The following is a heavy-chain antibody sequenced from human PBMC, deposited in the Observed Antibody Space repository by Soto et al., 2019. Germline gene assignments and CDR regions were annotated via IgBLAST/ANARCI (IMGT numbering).Heavy chain of an antibody. D-gene: IGHD3-3*02. CDR2: ISGSGQTT. CDR3: AKDQRKPAIFGVVTLS. J-gene: IGHJ5*02. V-gene: IGHV3-23*01. CDR1: IFTFSPFA. Sequence: GRSLALSWVCAIFTFSPFAMSWVRHVAGKGLEWVSGISGSGQTTYYADSVKGRLTVSRDNSNTTLYLQMNSLRAEDTGVYYCAKDQRKPAIFGVVTLSWGQGTLVTVSS.